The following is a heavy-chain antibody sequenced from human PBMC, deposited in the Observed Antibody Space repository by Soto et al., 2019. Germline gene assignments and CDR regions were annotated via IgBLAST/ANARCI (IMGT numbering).Heavy chain of an antibody. CDR3: AKALGYCSGTSCYGFNYYMDV. D-gene: IGHD2-2*01. V-gene: IGHV3-23*01. CDR2: IRGSGGGT. J-gene: IGHJ6*03. CDR1: GFTFSSYD. Sequence: GSLRLSCAASGFTFSSYDMSWVRQAPGKGLEWVSGIRGSGGGTYYAGSVKGRFTISRDNSKNTLYLQLNSLRAEDTAVYYCAKALGYCSGTSCYGFNYYMDVWGKGTTVTVSS.